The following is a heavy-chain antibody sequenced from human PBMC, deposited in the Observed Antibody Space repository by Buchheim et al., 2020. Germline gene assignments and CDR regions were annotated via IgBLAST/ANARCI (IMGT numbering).Heavy chain of an antibody. J-gene: IGHJ4*02. Sequence: VQLVESGGGLVQPGGSLRLSCAASGFTFSDLWMHWVRQTPGKGLMWVSRINSDGSSTIYGESVKGRFTVSRDNAKKTLYLQMNSLRAEDTGVYYCARDPLLNGGTLDYWGQGT. V-gene: IGHV3-74*01. CDR2: INSDGSST. CDR1: GFTFSDLW. D-gene: IGHD1-1*01. CDR3: ARDPLLNGGTLDY.